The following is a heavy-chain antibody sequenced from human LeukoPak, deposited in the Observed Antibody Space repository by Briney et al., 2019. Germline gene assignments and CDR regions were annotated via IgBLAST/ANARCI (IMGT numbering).Heavy chain of an antibody. CDR3: ARYYCTNGVCYSDGYYYMDV. J-gene: IGHJ6*03. Sequence: GGSLRLSCAASRFTFSDYYMNWIRLAPGKGLEWVAYISSSGGTIYYADSVKGRFTISRDNAKNSLYLQMNSLRAEDTAVYYCARYYCTNGVCYSDGYYYMDVWGKGTTVIVSS. CDR2: ISSSGGTI. D-gene: IGHD2-8*01. CDR1: RFTFSDYY. V-gene: IGHV3-11*01.